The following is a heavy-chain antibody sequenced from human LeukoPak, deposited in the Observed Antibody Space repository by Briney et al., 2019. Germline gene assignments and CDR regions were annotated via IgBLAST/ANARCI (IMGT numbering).Heavy chain of an antibody. CDR1: GGSISSYY. CDR2: IHDSGSA. J-gene: IGHJ5*02. CDR3: ARVTKFNKAGFDP. D-gene: IGHD2/OR15-2a*01. Sequence: SETLSLSCTVSGGSISSYYWSWIRQPPGQGLEWMGYIHDSGSANYNSSLKGRVTIAADTSKNQFSLKLSSVTAADTAVYYCARVTKFNKAGFDPWGQETLVTVSS. V-gene: IGHV4-59*12.